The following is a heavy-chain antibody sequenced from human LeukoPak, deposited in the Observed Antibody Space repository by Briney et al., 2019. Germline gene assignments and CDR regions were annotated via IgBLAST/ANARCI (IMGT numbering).Heavy chain of an antibody. J-gene: IGHJ4*02. Sequence: PGGSLRLSCAAPGFTFSSYAMSWVRQAPGKGLEWVSAISGSGGSTYYADSVKGRFTISRDNSKNTLYLQMNSLRAEDTAVYYCAKVGNVDTAMVGNFDYWGQGTLVTVSS. CDR3: AKVGNVDTAMVGNFDY. V-gene: IGHV3-23*01. CDR2: ISGSGGST. D-gene: IGHD5-18*01. CDR1: GFTFSSYA.